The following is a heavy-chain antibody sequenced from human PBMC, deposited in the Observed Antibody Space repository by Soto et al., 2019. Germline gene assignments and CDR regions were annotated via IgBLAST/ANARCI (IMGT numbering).Heavy chain of an antibody. V-gene: IGHV2-5*02. D-gene: IGHD3-10*01. Sequence: QITLKESGPTLVKPTQTLTLTCTFSGFSLSTSGVGEGWIRQPPGKALEWLAIIYWDDEKRYSPSLKTRLTVTKDTSKNQVVLTMTNVDPVDTATYYCAHRAYFDSGKQFDYWGQGTLVSVSS. CDR1: GFSLSTSGVG. J-gene: IGHJ4*02. CDR2: IYWDDEK. CDR3: AHRAYFDSGKQFDY.